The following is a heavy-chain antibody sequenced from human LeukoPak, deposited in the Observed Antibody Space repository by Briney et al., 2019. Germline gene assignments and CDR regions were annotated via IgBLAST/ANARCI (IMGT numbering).Heavy chain of an antibody. V-gene: IGHV1-69*04. CDR3: ARDGGWLQTQNHYYYHGLDV. CDR2: IIPILDMA. D-gene: IGHD5-24*01. CDR1: GGAFSGYG. J-gene: IGHJ6*02. Sequence: GASVKVSCKASGGAFSGYGITWVRQAPGQGPEWMGRIIPILDMADYAQNFRGRVTITADKSTRTAYMEMSSLRFEDTAVYYCARDGGWLQTQNHYYYHGLDVWGQGTTVTVSS.